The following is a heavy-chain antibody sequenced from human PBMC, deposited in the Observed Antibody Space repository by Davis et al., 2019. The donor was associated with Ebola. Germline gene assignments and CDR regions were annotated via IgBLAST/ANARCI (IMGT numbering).Heavy chain of an antibody. J-gene: IGHJ6*02. CDR1: GFTFSSYW. Sequence: HTGGSLRLSCAASGFTFSSYWMHWVRQAPGKGLVWVSRINSDGSSTSYADSVKGRFTISRDNAKNTLYLQMNSLRAEDTAVYYCARGGGLLRFLKWLSGDYGMDVWGQGTTVTVSS. CDR2: INSDGSST. V-gene: IGHV3-74*01. CDR3: ARGGGLLRFLKWLSGDYGMDV. D-gene: IGHD3-3*01.